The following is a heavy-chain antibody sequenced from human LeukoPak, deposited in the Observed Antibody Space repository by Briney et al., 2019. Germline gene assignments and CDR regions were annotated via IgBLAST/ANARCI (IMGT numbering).Heavy chain of an antibody. D-gene: IGHD2-15*01. J-gene: IGHJ4*02. Sequence: GGSLRLSCAASGFTFSSYGMHWVRQAPGKGLEWFAAITPSGSVTYYGDSVKGRFTISRDNSKNTAHLQMNSLRAEDTALYYCASRDPCSGGTCYGLGYWGQGTLVTVSS. CDR2: ITPSGSVT. CDR1: GFTFSSYG. V-gene: IGHV3-23*01. CDR3: ASRDPCSGGTCYGLGY.